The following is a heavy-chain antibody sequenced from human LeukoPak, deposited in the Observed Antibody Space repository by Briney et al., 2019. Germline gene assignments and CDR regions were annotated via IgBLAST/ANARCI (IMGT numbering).Heavy chain of an antibody. J-gene: IGHJ3*02. CDR2: VIPIFGTA. CDR3: ARVGGGYSYGSLNDAFDI. Sequence: SVKVSCKASGGTFSSYAISWVRQAPGQGLEWMGGVIPIFGTANYAQKFQGRVTITTDESTSTAYMELSSLRSEDTAVYYCARVGGGYSYGSLNDAFDIWGQGTMVTVSS. V-gene: IGHV1-69*05. CDR1: GGTFSSYA. D-gene: IGHD5-18*01.